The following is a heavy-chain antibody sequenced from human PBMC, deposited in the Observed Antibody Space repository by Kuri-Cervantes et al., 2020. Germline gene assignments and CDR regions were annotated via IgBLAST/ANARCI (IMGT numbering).Heavy chain of an antibody. V-gene: IGHV4-4*07. CDR3: ARNYGGNSPLI. CDR2: IHTTGST. CDR1: GDSISSYY. Sequence: GSLRLSCTVSGDSISSYYRSWIRQPDEKGLEWIGRIHTTGSTNYNPSLKSRVTISVDTSKNQFSLKLSSVTAADTAVYYCARNYGGNSPLIWGQGTMVTVSS. J-gene: IGHJ3*02. D-gene: IGHD4-23*01.